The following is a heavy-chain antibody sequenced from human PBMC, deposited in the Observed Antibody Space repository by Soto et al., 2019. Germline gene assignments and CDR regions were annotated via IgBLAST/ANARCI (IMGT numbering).Heavy chain of an antibody. CDR2: IIPIFGTA. D-gene: IGHD2-2*02. CDR3: ARDSRRDVVGPAAIQYYYGMDV. CDR1: GGTFSSYS. V-gene: IGHV1-69*13. Sequence: LVQVSCTASGGTFSSYSISWVRQAPGQGLEWMGGIIPIFGTANYAQKFQGRVTITADESTSTAYMELSSLRSEDTAVYDGARDSRRDVVGPAAIQYYYGMDVWGQ. J-gene: IGHJ6*02.